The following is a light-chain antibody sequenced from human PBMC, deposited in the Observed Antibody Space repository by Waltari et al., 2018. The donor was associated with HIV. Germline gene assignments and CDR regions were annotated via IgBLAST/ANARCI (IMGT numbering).Light chain of an antibody. CDR1: SSDVGGYNY. CDR3: SSYTSSSTLV. CDR2: EVS. Sequence: QSALTQPASVSGSPGKSITISCTGTSSDVGGYNYVYWYHQHPGKAPKLLIYEVSNRPSGVSNRFSGSKSGNTASLTISGLQAEDEADYYCSSYTSSSTLVFGGGTKLTVL. J-gene: IGLJ2*01. V-gene: IGLV2-14*01.